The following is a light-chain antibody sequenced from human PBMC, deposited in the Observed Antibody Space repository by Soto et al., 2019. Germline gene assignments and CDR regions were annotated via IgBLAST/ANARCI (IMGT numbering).Light chain of an antibody. J-gene: IGLJ1*01. V-gene: IGLV1-44*01. CDR2: SNN. CDR1: SSNIGSNT. Sequence: QSVLTQPPSASGTPGQRVTISCSGSSSNIGSNTVNWYQQLPGTAPKLLIYSNNQRPSGVPDRFSGSKSGTSASLAIRGLQSEDEADYYCAAWDDSLNGYVFATGTKLTVL. CDR3: AAWDDSLNGYV.